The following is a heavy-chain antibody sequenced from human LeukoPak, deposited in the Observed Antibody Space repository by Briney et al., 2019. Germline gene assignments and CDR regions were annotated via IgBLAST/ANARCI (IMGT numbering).Heavy chain of an antibody. CDR3: ARDPSYCGGDCYAFDI. Sequence: ASVKVSCKASGYTFINYYLHWVRQAPGQGLEWMGIINPSSGGTSYAQKFQGRVTMTRATTTSTVYMELSSLRPEDTAVYYCARDPSYCGGDCYAFDIWGQGTMVTVSS. D-gene: IGHD2-21*02. J-gene: IGHJ3*02. CDR1: GYTFINYY. V-gene: IGHV1-46*01. CDR2: INPSSGGT.